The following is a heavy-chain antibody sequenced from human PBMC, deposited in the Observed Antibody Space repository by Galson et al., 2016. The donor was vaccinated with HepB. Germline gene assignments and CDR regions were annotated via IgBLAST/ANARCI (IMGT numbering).Heavy chain of an antibody. Sequence: SLRLSCATSGLTFSTSNMNWVRQAPGKGLEWVSYISSSSYTIYYADSVKGRFTISRDSAENSLHLQMNSLRDEDTVVYYCARGVLAHFDYWGQGTPVTVSS. D-gene: IGHD6-13*01. J-gene: IGHJ4*02. V-gene: IGHV3-48*02. CDR1: GLTFSTSN. CDR3: ARGVLAHFDY. CDR2: ISSSSYTI.